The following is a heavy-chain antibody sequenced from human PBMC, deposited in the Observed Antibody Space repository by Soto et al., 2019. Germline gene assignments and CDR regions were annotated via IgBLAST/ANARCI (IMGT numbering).Heavy chain of an antibody. J-gene: IGHJ4*02. Sequence: SETLSLTCTVSGGSVSSGSYYWSWIRQPPGKGLEWIGYIYYSGSTNYNPSLKSRVTISVDTSKNQFSLKLSSVTAADTAVYYCARESPRLRFLEWQLDYWGQGTLVTVSS. V-gene: IGHV4-61*01. CDR1: GGSVSSGSYY. CDR3: ARESPRLRFLEWQLDY. D-gene: IGHD3-3*01. CDR2: IYYSGST.